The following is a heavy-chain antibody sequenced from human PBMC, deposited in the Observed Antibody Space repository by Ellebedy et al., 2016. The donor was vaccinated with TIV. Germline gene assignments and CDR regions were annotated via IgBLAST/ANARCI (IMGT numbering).Heavy chain of an antibody. Sequence: SGPTLVKPTPTLTLTCTFSGFSLTPSAVRMGWIRQPPGKALEWLARIDGDGTTFFNTSLQTRLTVSKDTSKNEVVLTVTNMDPVDTATYYWAHIRTGTVAFDGWGQGTMVTVSS. J-gene: IGHJ3*01. CDR2: IDGDGTT. D-gene: IGHD1-1*01. CDR3: AHIRTGTVAFDG. CDR1: GFSLTPSAVR. V-gene: IGHV2-70*04.